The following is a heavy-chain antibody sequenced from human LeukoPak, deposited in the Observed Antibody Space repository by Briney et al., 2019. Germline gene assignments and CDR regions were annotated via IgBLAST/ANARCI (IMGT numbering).Heavy chain of an antibody. D-gene: IGHD3-3*01. J-gene: IGHJ4*02. CDR2: IYYSGST. CDR1: GGSISSSSYY. V-gene: IGHV4-39*07. Sequence: SETLSLTCTVSGGSISSSSYYWGWIRQPPGKGLEWIGSIYYSGSTYYNPSLKSRVTISVDTSKNQFSLKLSSVTAADTAVYYCARDRITIFGAVTEYWGQGTLVTVSS. CDR3: ARDRITIFGAVTEY.